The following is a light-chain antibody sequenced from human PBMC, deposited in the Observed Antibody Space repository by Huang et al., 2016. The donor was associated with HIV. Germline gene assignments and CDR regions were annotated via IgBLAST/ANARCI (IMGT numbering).Light chain of an antibody. CDR2: YAS. J-gene: IGKJ4*01. CDR3: HQTSSFPLT. V-gene: IGKV6D-21*02. Sequence: EIVLTQSPDFQSVTPNEKVTITCRASQSICRSLHLYQQKACQSPKVLNKYASQSISGVPSRFTGSGSGTDFTLTINGLEAEDAAVYYCHQTSSFPLTFGGGTKVEIK. CDR1: QSICRS.